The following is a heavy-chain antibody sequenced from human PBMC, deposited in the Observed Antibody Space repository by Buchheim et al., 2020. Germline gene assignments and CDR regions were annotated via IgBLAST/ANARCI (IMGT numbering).Heavy chain of an antibody. CDR3: AGEVVPAAMDDYYYGMDV. CDR1: GFTFSSYG. V-gene: IGHV3-33*01. J-gene: IGHJ6*02. D-gene: IGHD2-2*01. Sequence: QVQLVESGGGVVQPGRSLRLSCAASGFTFSSYGMHWVRQAPGKGLEWVAVIWYDGSNKYYADSVKGRFTISRDNSKNTLYLQMNSLRAEDTAVYYCAGEVVPAAMDDYYYGMDVWGQGTT. CDR2: IWYDGSNK.